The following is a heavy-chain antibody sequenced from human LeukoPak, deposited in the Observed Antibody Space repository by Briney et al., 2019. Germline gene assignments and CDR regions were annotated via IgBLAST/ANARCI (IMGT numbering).Heavy chain of an antibody. CDR1: GFIFNKYA. V-gene: IGHV3-23*01. CDR2: ISSSATRT. Sequence: GGSLRLSCAASGFIFNKYAMSWVRRAPGKGLEWVSAISSSATRTYYADSVKGRFTISRDNSKNTLYLQMSSLRAGDTAVYYCAKDETLWAGAYYFEHWGQGTLVTVSS. D-gene: IGHD3/OR15-3a*01. CDR3: AKDETLWAGAYYFEH. J-gene: IGHJ4*02.